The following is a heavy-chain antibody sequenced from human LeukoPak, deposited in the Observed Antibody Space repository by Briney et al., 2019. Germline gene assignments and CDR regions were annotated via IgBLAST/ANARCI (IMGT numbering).Heavy chain of an antibody. CDR3: ARDPLDISRWTNAFDI. J-gene: IGHJ3*02. CDR1: GFTFDDYG. V-gene: IGHV3-20*04. D-gene: IGHD5-12*01. Sequence: GGSLRLSCAASGFTFDDYGMNWVRQAPGKGLEWVSGINWNGGNTGYADSVKGRFTISRDNSKSTLHLQMNGLRAEDTAVYYCARDPLDISRWTNAFDIWGQGTTVIVS. CDR2: INWNGGNT.